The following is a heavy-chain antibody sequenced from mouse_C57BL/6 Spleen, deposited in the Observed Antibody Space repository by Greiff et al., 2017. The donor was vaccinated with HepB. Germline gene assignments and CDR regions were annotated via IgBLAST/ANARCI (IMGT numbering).Heavy chain of an antibody. CDR1: GYTFTSYW. Sequence: QVQLQQPGAELVKPGASVKLSCKASGYTFTSYWMHWVKQRPGQGLEWIGMIHPNSGSTNYNEKFKSKATLTVDKSSSTAYLQLSSLTSEDSAVYYCARGGDVGYFDYWGQGTTLTVSS. CDR2: IHPNSGST. J-gene: IGHJ2*01. CDR3: ARGGDVGYFDY. V-gene: IGHV1-64*01. D-gene: IGHD3-3*01.